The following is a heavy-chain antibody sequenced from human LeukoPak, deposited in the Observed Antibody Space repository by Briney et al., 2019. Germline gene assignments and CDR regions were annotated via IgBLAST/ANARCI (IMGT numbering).Heavy chain of an antibody. Sequence: PGGSLRLSCTASGFRFDDYYMTWIRQVPGKGLESVSFVSPSGGIIDYADSVKGRFIISRDNAKNSVDLQMNSLRAEDTAVYYCATTMITGPFNFWGQGTLVSVSS. J-gene: IGHJ4*02. V-gene: IGHV3-11*01. CDR1: GFRFDDYY. CDR3: ATTMITGPFNF. D-gene: IGHD3-22*01. CDR2: VSPSGGII.